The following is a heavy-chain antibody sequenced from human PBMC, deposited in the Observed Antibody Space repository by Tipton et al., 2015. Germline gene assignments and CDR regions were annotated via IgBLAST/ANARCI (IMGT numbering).Heavy chain of an antibody. CDR3: AKDYSYGDYDGYYYGMDV. CDR1: GYTFTSYD. CDR2: MSANSGVT. D-gene: IGHD4-17*01. V-gene: IGHV1-8*01. Sequence: QSGAEVKKPGASVKVSCKASGYTFTSYDINWFRQATGQGLEWMGWMSANSGVTGYAQKFQGRVTMTRDTSVRTAYMELSSLRAEDTAVYYCAKDYSYGDYDGYYYGMDVWGQGTTVTVSS. J-gene: IGHJ6*02.